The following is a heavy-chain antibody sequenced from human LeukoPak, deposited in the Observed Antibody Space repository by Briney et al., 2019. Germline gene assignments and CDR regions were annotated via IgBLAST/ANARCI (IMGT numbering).Heavy chain of an antibody. V-gene: IGHV4-4*02. CDR3: ASLIAAAGKDYYYYYMDV. CDR2: IYHSGST. D-gene: IGHD6-13*01. CDR1: GGSISSSNW. J-gene: IGHJ6*03. Sequence: PSGTLSLTCAVSGGSISSSNWWSWVRQPPGKGLEWIGEIYHSGSTNYNPSLKSRVTISVDKSKNQFSLKLSSVTAADTAVYYCASLIAAAGKDYYYYYMDVWGKGTTVTVSS.